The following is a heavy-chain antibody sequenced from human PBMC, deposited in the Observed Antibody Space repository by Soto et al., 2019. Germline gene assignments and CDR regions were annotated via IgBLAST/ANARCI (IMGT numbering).Heavy chain of an antibody. D-gene: IGHD4-4*01. CDR2: IIPIFGTA. Sequence: ASVKVSCKASGGTFSSYAISWVRQAPGQGLEWMGGIIPIFGTANYAQKFQGRVTITADESTSTAYMELSSLRSEDTAVYYCARDRGRATVGYGMDVWGQGTTVTVSS. J-gene: IGHJ6*02. CDR3: ARDRGRATVGYGMDV. V-gene: IGHV1-69*13. CDR1: GGTFSSYA.